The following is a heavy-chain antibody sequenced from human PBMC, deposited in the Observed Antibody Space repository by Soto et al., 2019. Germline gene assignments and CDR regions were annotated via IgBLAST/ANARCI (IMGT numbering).Heavy chain of an antibody. CDR1: GYTFTSYG. V-gene: IGHV1-18*01. Sequence: QVQLVQSGAEVKKPGASVKVSCKASGYTFTSYGISWVRQAPGQGLEWMGWISAYNGNTNYAQKLQGRVTMTTDTSTSTAYMELRSLRSDDTAGYYWARGTPGTDIEVAGTDDYWGQGTLVTVSS. J-gene: IGHJ4*02. CDR2: ISAYNGNT. D-gene: IGHD6-19*01. CDR3: ARGTPGTDIEVAGTDDY.